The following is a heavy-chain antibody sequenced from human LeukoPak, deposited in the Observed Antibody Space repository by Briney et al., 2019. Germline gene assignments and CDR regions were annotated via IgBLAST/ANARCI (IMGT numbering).Heavy chain of an antibody. D-gene: IGHD2-2*01. J-gene: IGHJ4*02. CDR3: ASPLGYCSSTNCYGDY. V-gene: IGHV4-34*01. CDR2: INHSGST. Sequence: SETLSLTCAVYGGSFRGYYWSWIRQPPGKGLEWIGEINHSGSTNYNPSLKSRVTISLDTSKNQFSLKLSSVTAADTAVYYCASPLGYCSSTNCYGDYWGQGTLVTVSS. CDR1: GGSFRGYY.